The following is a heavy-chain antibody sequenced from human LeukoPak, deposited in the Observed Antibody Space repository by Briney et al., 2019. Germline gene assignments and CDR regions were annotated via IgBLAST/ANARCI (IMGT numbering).Heavy chain of an antibody. J-gene: IGHJ5*02. D-gene: IGHD6-19*01. CDR2: INPNSGGT. Sequence: GASVKVSCKASGYTFTGYYMHWVRQAPGQGLEWMGWINPNSGGTNYAQKFQGRVTMTRDTSISTAYMELSRLRSDDTAVYYCARELRPEQWLVMNWFDPWGQGTLVTVSS. CDR3: ARELRPEQWLVMNWFDP. V-gene: IGHV1-2*02. CDR1: GYTFTGYY.